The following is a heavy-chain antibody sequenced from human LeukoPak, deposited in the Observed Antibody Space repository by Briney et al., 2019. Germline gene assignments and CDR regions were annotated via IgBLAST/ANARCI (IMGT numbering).Heavy chain of an antibody. D-gene: IGHD3-10*01. CDR2: ISYDGSNK. V-gene: IGHV3-30-3*01. CDR3: ARAMVRGIPFDY. J-gene: IGHJ4*02. CDR1: GFTFSSYA. Sequence: GGSLRLSCAASGFTFSSYAMHWVRQAPGKGLEWVAVISYDGSNKYYADSARGRFTISRDNSKNTLYLQINGLRLDDTAVYYCARAMVRGIPFDYWGQGTLVTVSS.